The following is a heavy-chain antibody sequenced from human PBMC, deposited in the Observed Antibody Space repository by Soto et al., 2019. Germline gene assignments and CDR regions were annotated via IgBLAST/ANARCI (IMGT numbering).Heavy chain of an antibody. CDR3: AREGTGRTIYDSSCYWEPRAIDY. J-gene: IGHJ4*02. D-gene: IGHD3-22*01. Sequence: QVQLVQSGAEVKKPGSSVKVSCKASGGTFSSYAISWVRQAPGQGLEWMGGIIPIFGTANYAQKFQGRVTITADESTSTAYMKLSSLRSEDTAVYYCAREGTGRTIYDSSCYWEPRAIDYWGQGTLVTVSS. V-gene: IGHV1-69*01. CDR2: IIPIFGTA. CDR1: GGTFSSYA.